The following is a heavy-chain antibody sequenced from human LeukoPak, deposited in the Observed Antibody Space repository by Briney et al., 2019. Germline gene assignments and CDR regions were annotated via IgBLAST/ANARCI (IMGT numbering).Heavy chain of an antibody. CDR1: GFTFDDYA. Sequence: GRSLRLSCAASGFTFDDYAMHWVRQAPGNGLEWVSGTSWNSGSIGYADSVKGRFTISRDNAKNSLYLKMNSLRAEDTALYYCAKAISIGGSTQDLKARYCSGGSCYEDSYMDVWGKGTTVTVSS. J-gene: IGHJ6*03. V-gene: IGHV3-9*01. CDR2: TSWNSGSI. CDR3: AKAISIGGSTQDLKARYCSGGSCYEDSYMDV. D-gene: IGHD2-15*01.